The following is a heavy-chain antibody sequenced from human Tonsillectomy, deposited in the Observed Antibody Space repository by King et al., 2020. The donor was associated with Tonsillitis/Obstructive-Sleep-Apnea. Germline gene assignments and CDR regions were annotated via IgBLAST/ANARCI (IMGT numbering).Heavy chain of an antibody. CDR2: FIPIFRTT. J-gene: IGHJ4*02. Sequence: VQLVQSGAEVKKPGSSVKVSCKASGGTSGRSAITWVRQAPGQGLEWMGGFIPIFRTTNNAQKFQGRVTITADESTNTTYIELSSLTSEDTAVYYCARGAFVAAAGPYFDYWGQGTLVTVSA. D-gene: IGHD6-13*01. CDR1: GGTSGRSA. V-gene: IGHV1-69*12. CDR3: ARGAFVAAAGPYFDY.